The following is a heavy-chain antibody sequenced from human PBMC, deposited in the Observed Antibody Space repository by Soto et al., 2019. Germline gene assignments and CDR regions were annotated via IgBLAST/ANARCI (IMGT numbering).Heavy chain of an antibody. V-gene: IGHV4-34*01. D-gene: IGHD7-27*01. J-gene: IGHJ3*02. CDR2: INHSGST. Sequence: SETLSLTCAVYGGSFSGYYWSWIRQPPGKGLEWIGEINHSGSTNYNPSLKSRVTISVDTSKNQFSLKLSSVTAADTAVYYCARGSLTGEFDAFDIWGQGTMVTVSS. CDR3: ARGSLTGEFDAFDI. CDR1: GGSFSGYY.